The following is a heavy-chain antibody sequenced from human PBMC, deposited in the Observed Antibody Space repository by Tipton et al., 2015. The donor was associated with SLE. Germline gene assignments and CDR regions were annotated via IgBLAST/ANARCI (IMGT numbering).Heavy chain of an antibody. CDR2: ISSSGSTI. CDR1: GFTFSDYY. CDR3: ARDSIIAVAGTEDAFDI. V-gene: IGHV3-11*01. D-gene: IGHD6-19*01. J-gene: IGHJ3*02. Sequence: SLRLSCAASGFTFSDYYMSWIRQAPGKGLEWVSYISSSGSTIYYADSVKGRFTISRDNAKNSLYLQMNSLRAEDTAVYYCARDSIIAVAGTEDAFDIWGQGTMVTVSS.